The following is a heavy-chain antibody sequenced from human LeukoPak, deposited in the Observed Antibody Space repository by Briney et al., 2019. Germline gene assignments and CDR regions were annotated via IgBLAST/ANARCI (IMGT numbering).Heavy chain of an antibody. J-gene: IGHJ6*02. V-gene: IGHV4-4*07. CDR2: IYTSGST. Sequence: PSETLSLTCTVSGGSISSYYWSWIRQPAGKGLEWIGRIYTSGSTNYNPSLKSRVTVSVDTSKNQFSLKLSSVTAADTAVYYCASNALGYCSGGSCAAYYYYGMDVWGQGTTVTVSS. D-gene: IGHD2-15*01. CDR3: ASNALGYCSGGSCAAYYYYGMDV. CDR1: GGSISSYY.